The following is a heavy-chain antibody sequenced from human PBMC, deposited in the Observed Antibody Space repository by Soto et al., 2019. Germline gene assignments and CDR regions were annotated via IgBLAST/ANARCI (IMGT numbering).Heavy chain of an antibody. Sequence: GGSLRLSCAASGFTFSSYWMHWVRQAPGKGLVWVSRINSDGSSTSYADSVKGRFTISRDNAKNAPYLQMNSLRAEDTAVYYCARAFCTSCDPYYYYYMDVWGKGTTVTVSS. CDR1: GFTFSSYW. CDR3: ARAFCTSCDPYYYYYMDV. D-gene: IGHD2-2*01. V-gene: IGHV3-74*01. CDR2: INSDGSST. J-gene: IGHJ6*03.